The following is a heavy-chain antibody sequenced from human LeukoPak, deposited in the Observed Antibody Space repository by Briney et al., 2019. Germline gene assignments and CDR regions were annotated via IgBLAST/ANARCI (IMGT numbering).Heavy chain of an antibody. V-gene: IGHV1-24*01. Sequence: ASVKVSCKVSGYTLTGLSMHWVRQAPGKGLEWMGGFDPEDGETIYAQKFQGRVTMTEDTSTDTAYMELSSLRSEDTAVYYCATDLWELGASFDYWGQGTLVTVSS. J-gene: IGHJ4*02. CDR2: FDPEDGET. D-gene: IGHD1-26*01. CDR1: GYTLTGLS. CDR3: ATDLWELGASFDY.